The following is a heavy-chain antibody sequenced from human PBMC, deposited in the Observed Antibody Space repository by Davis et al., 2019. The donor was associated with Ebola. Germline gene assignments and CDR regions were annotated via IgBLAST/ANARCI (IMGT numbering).Heavy chain of an antibody. Sequence: SVKVPCKASGYTFTGYYMHWVRQAPGQGLEWMGGIIPIFGTANYAQKFQGRVTITADEFTSTAYMELSSLRSEDTAVYYCARDGYYYDSSGPYYYGMDVWGQGTTVTVSS. V-gene: IGHV1-69*13. CDR3: ARDGYYYDSSGPYYYGMDV. CDR2: IIPIFGTA. J-gene: IGHJ6*02. D-gene: IGHD3-22*01. CDR1: GYTFTGYY.